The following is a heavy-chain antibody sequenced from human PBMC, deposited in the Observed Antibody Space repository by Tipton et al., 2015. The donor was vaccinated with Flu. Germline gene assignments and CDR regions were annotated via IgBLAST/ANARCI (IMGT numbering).Heavy chain of an antibody. CDR2: IYTSGST. D-gene: IGHD6-13*01. CDR1: GDSISRGHF. Sequence: TLSLTCAISGDSISRGHFWGWIRQPPGKGLEWIGSIYTSGSTNYSPSLKSRVTISVDTSKNQFSLKLSSVTAADTAVYYCARADSSSSKHFDYWGQGTLVTVSS. CDR3: ARADSSSSKHFDY. J-gene: IGHJ4*02. V-gene: IGHV4-38-2*01.